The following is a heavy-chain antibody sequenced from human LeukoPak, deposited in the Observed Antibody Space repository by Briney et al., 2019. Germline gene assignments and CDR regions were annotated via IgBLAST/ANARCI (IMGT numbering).Heavy chain of an antibody. CDR3: ARAALLGYCSSASCHFH. V-gene: IGHV3-21*01. J-gene: IGHJ4*02. D-gene: IGHD2-2*01. Sequence: GGSLRLSCAASGFTFSTYSMSWVRQAPGKGLEWVSSISSSSSNIYYADSVKGRFNISRDNAKNSLYLQMNSLRAGDTAVYYCARAALLGYCSSASCHFHWGQGTLVTVSS. CDR2: ISSSSSNI. CDR1: GFTFSTYS.